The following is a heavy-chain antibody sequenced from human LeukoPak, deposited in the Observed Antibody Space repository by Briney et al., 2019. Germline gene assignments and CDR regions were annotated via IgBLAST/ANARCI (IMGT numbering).Heavy chain of an antibody. CDR1: GFTFSRYW. J-gene: IGHJ4*02. Sequence: GGSLRLSCAASGFTFSRYWLSWVRQAPGRGLEWVADINQDESQKHYVDSMKGRFTISRDNAKNSLSLQMNSLRAEDTAVYYCARLLQQWPPINFDCWGQGTLVTVSS. CDR2: INQDESQK. V-gene: IGHV3-7*01. CDR3: ARLLQQWPPINFDC. D-gene: IGHD5-18*01.